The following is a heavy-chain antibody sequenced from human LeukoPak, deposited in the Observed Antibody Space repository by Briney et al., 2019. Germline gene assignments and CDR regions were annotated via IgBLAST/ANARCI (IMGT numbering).Heavy chain of an antibody. D-gene: IGHD3-3*02. Sequence: SETLSLTCTVSGGSISDYYWNWIRQPAGKGLEWIGRIYSSGSTDYNPSLKSRVTMSLDTSKNQFSLRLSSVTAADTAVYYCARDHFVYYGMDVWGQGTTVTVSS. CDR1: GGSISDYY. V-gene: IGHV4-4*07. CDR3: ARDHFVYYGMDV. CDR2: IYSSGST. J-gene: IGHJ6*02.